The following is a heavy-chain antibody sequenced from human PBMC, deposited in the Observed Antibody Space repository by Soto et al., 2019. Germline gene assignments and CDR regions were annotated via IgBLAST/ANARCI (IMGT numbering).Heavy chain of an antibody. J-gene: IGHJ3*02. CDR3: AHRMITFGGVIVYHAFDI. D-gene: IGHD3-16*02. CDR1: GFSLSTSGVG. Sequence: QITLKESGPTLVKPTQTLTLTCTFSGFSLSTSGVGVGWIRQPPGKALEWLALIYWDDDKRYSPSLKSRLTIAKDTSKNLVVLTMNNMDPVDTATYSCAHRMITFGGVIVYHAFDIGGQGTMVTVSS. CDR2: IYWDDDK. V-gene: IGHV2-5*02.